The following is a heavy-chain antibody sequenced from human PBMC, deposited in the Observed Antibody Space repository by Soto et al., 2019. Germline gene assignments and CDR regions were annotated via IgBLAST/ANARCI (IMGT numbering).Heavy chain of an antibody. CDR3: ARYSSTRCYRLYFGMDV. V-gene: IGHV3-53*01. J-gene: IGHJ6*02. CDR1: GFTVSSNY. D-gene: IGHD2-2*01. Sequence: GGSLRLSCAASGFTVSSNYMSWVRQAPGKGLEWVSVTYSGGSTYYADSVKGRFTISRGNSKNTLYLQMNSLRAEDTAVYYCARYSSTRCYRLYFGMDVGAQGTPVTVSS. CDR2: TYSGGST.